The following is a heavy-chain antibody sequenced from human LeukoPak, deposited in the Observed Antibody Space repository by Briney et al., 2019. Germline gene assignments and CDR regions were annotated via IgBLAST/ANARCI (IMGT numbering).Heavy chain of an antibody. J-gene: IGHJ5*02. D-gene: IGHD2-15*01. CDR1: GFTFSGSP. CDR3: TRQSIDLDCSATYCSNWFDP. CDR2: IKSNTNSYAT. Sequence: GGSLKLSCAASGFTFSGSPMHWVRQASGKGLEWVGRIKSNTNSYATAYAASVNGRFTISRDDSKNTAYLQMNSLRTEDTAVYYCTRQSIDLDCSATYCSNWFDPWGQGTLVTVSS. V-gene: IGHV3-73*01.